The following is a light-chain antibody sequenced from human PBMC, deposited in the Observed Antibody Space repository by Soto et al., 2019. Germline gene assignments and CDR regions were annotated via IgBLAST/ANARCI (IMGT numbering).Light chain of an antibody. CDR2: AAS. Sequence: DIQMTQSPSSLSASVGDRVTITCRASQGISTYLIWYQQRQGKAPKLLIYAASNLVSGVPSRFSGSGSGTEFTLTISSLQPEDVATYYCQQSYRTPYTFGQGTKLETK. CDR1: QGISTY. V-gene: IGKV1-39*01. CDR3: QQSYRTPYT. J-gene: IGKJ2*01.